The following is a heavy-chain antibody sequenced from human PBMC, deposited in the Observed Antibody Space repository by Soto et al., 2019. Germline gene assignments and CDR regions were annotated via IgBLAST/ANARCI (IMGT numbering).Heavy chain of an antibody. J-gene: IGHJ5*02. CDR1: GFTFSTYS. Sequence: VQLVESGGGLVKPGGSLRLSCAASGFTFSTYSMNWVRQAPGKGLEWVSSITSTSNYIYYAESVKGRFTISRDNAKNSLLLQMNSLRTEDAAVYFCARTRETAVAGLDHWGQGTLVTVSS. D-gene: IGHD6-19*01. V-gene: IGHV3-21*01. CDR3: ARTRETAVAGLDH. CDR2: ITSTSNYI.